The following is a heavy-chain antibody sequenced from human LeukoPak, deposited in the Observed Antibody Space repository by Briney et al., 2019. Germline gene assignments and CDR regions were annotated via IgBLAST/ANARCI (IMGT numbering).Heavy chain of an antibody. CDR1: GGRVSSNKAI. Sequence: SQTLSLTCGISGGRVSSNKAIWLWIRQSPSRGLEWLGCTYYRSKWFNDYAGIVKRRLTINPDTSKNQFSLQLNSVTPEDTAVYYCAGCITAEGIDVFPSWGQGTGVSVSS. V-gene: IGHV6-1*01. J-gene: IGHJ1*01. CDR2: TYYRSKWFN. CDR3: AGCITAEGIDVFPS. D-gene: IGHD6-13*01.